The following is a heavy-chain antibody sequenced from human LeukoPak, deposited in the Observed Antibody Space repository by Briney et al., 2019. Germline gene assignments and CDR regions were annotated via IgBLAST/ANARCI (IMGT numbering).Heavy chain of an antibody. V-gene: IGHV5-51*01. D-gene: IGHD1-26*01. J-gene: IGHJ4*02. CDR3: ARREWELSTYYFDY. CDR1: GYSFTSYW. CDR2: IYPGDSDT. Sequence: GESLKISCKGSGYSFTSYWIGWVRQMPGKGLEWMGLIYPGDSDTRYSPSFQGQVTISADKSISTAYLQWSSLKASDTAMCYCARREWELSTYYFDYWGQGTLVTVSS.